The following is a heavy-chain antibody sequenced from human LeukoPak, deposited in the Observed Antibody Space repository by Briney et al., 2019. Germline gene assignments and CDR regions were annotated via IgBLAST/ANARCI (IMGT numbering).Heavy chain of an antibody. CDR1: GFTFSSYW. CDR3: ARKIRGYSGYDYGYYFDY. Sequence: QPGGSLRLSCAASGFTFSSYWMSWVRQAPGKGLEWAANIKQDGSEKYYVDSVKGRFTISRDNAKNSLYLQMNSLRAEDTAVYYCARKIRGYSGYDYGYYFDYWGQGTLVTVSS. J-gene: IGHJ4*02. V-gene: IGHV3-7*03. CDR2: IKQDGSEK. D-gene: IGHD5-12*01.